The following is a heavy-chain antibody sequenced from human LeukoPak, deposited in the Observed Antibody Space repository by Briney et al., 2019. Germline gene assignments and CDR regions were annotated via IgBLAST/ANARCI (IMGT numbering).Heavy chain of an antibody. D-gene: IGHD1-26*01. Sequence: APETLSLTCTVSGGSISSYYWSWIRQPPGEGLEWIGYIYYIGSTNYNPSLKSRVTISVDMSKHQFSLKLSSVTAADTAVYYCARGPEWELLDDAFDIWGQGTMVTVSS. J-gene: IGHJ3*02. CDR1: GGSISSYY. V-gene: IGHV4-59*01. CDR2: IYYIGST. CDR3: ARGPEWELLDDAFDI.